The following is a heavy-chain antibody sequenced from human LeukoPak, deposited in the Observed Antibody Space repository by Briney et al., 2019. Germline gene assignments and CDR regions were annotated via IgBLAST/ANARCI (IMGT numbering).Heavy chain of an antibody. CDR1: GFTFSSSW. D-gene: IGHD5-18*01. CDR3: AREVLRTASAFDH. CDR2: IKEDGSEK. J-gene: IGHJ4*02. V-gene: IGHV3-7*03. Sequence: GGSLRLSCAASGFTFSSSWMHWVRQAPGKGLEWVANIKEDGSEKHYVDSVKGRFTIFRDNAKNSLSLQMNSLRDDDTAVYYCAREVLRTASAFDHWGQGTLVTVSS.